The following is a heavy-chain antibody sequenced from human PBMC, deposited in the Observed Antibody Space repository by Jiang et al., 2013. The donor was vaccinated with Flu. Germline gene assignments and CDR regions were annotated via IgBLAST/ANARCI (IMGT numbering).Heavy chain of an antibody. V-gene: IGHV2-5*02. J-gene: IGHJ3*01. CDR2: IYWDDDA. CDR1: GFSLNSFGEG. CDR3: ARINWADDGLDV. D-gene: IGHD7-27*01. Sequence: KPTQTLTLTCSFSGFSLNSFGEGVGWIRQPPGKALEWVALIYWDDDARFSPSLSGRLTITKDTAANEVVLTMSNMDSTDTATYYCARINWADDGLDVWGLGTKVTVSS.